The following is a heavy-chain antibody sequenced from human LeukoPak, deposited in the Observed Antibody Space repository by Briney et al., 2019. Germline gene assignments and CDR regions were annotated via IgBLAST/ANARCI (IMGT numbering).Heavy chain of an antibody. D-gene: IGHD3-3*01. J-gene: IGHJ1*01. CDR1: GGSFSGYY. V-gene: IGHV4-34*01. CDR2: INHSGST. Sequence: SETLSLNCAVYGGSFSGYYWSWIRQPPGKGLEWIGEINHSGSTNYNPSLKSRVTISVDTSKNQFSLKLSSVTAADTAVYYCARGGTIFGVGPPHEYFQHWGQGTLVTVSS. CDR3: ARGGTIFGVGPPHEYFQH.